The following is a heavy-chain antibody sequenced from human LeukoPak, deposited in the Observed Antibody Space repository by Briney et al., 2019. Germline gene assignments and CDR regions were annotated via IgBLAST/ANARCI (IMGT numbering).Heavy chain of an antibody. CDR3: AKGPLIEVAGTTWDY. CDR1: GFTFSSYA. Sequence: GGSLRLSCAASGFTFSSYAMSWVRQFPGKGLEWVSAISGSGGSTYYADSVKGRFTISRDNSKNTLHFQMNSLRAEDTAIYYCAKGPLIEVAGTTWDYWGQGILVTVSS. V-gene: IGHV3-23*01. J-gene: IGHJ4*02. CDR2: ISGSGGST. D-gene: IGHD6-19*01.